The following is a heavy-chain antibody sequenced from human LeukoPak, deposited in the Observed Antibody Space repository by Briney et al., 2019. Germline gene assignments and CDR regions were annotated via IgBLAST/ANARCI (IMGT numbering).Heavy chain of an antibody. CDR2: ISSSSSYI. D-gene: IGHD6-13*01. J-gene: IGHJ5*02. CDR3: ARDRRSRIAAAGNWFDP. Sequence: GSLTLSCAASGFTFSSYSMNWVRQAPGKGLERVSSISSSSSYIYYADSVKGRFTISRDNAKSSLYLQMNSLRAEDTAVYYCARDRRSRIAAAGNWFDPWGQGSLVTVSS. CDR1: GFTFSSYS. V-gene: IGHV3-21*01.